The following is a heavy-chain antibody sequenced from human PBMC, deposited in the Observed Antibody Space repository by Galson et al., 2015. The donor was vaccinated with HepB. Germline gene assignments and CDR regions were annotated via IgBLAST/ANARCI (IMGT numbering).Heavy chain of an antibody. CDR3: AKGDDFWSGGFDY. CDR2: ISYDGSNK. J-gene: IGHJ4*02. D-gene: IGHD3-3*01. Sequence: SLRLSCAASGFTFSSYGMHWVRQAPGKGLEWVAVISYDGSNKYYADSVKGRFTISRDNSKNTLYLQMNSLRAEDTAVYYCAKGDDFWSGGFDYWGQGTLVTVSS. V-gene: IGHV3-30*18. CDR1: GFTFSSYG.